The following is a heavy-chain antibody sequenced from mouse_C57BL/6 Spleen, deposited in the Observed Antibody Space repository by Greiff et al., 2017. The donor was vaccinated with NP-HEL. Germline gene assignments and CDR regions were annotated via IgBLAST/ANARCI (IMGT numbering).Heavy chain of an antibody. CDR2: IYPGSGST. Sequence: VQLQQSGAELVKPGASVKMSCKASGYTFTSYWITWVKQRPGQGLEWIGDIYPGSGSTNYNEKFKSKATLTVDTSSSTAYMQLSSLTSEDSAVYYCARDYYGSGFYYFDYWGQGTTLTVSS. D-gene: IGHD1-1*01. V-gene: IGHV1-55*01. CDR3: ARDYYGSGFYYFDY. J-gene: IGHJ2*01. CDR1: GYTFTSYW.